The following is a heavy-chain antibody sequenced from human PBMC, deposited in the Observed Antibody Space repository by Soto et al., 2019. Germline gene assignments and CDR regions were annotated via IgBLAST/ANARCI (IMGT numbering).Heavy chain of an antibody. CDR1: GYTFTFRY. J-gene: IGHJ3*02. V-gene: IGHV1-45*02. CDR2: ITPFKSDT. CDR3: ARSPSAGSDAFDI. Sequence: GDSVKVSCKASGYTFTFRYLDWVRQAPGQALEWMGWITPFKSDTNYAQKFQDRVTMTRDRSASTAYMELSNLRSDDTAMYYCARSPSAGSDAFDIWGQGTMVTVS. D-gene: IGHD1-1*01.